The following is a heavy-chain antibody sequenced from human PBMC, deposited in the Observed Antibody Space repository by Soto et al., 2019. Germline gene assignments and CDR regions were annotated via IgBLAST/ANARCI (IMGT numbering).Heavy chain of an antibody. Sequence: KPSETLSLTCTVSGGSISSSSYYWGWIRQPPGKGLEWIGSIYYSGSTYYNPSLKSRVTISVDTSKNQFSLKLSSVTAADTAVYYCARRVVRGVIISSTTHFDYWGQGTLVTVSS. CDR2: IYYSGST. CDR1: GGSISSSSYY. D-gene: IGHD3-10*01. J-gene: IGHJ4*02. CDR3: ARRVVRGVIISSTTHFDY. V-gene: IGHV4-39*01.